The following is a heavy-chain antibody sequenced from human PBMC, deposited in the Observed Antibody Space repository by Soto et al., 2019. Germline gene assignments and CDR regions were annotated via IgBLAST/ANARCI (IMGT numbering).Heavy chain of an antibody. CDR2: ISGSGGST. CDR1: GFTFSSYA. Sequence: EVQLLESGGGLVQPGGSLRFSCAASGFTFSSYAMSWVRQAPGKGLEWVSAISGSGGSTYYADSVKGRFTISRDNSKNTLYLQMNSLRAEDTAVYYCANDPRLRVYGMDVWGQGTTVTVSS. D-gene: IGHD2-15*01. V-gene: IGHV3-23*01. CDR3: ANDPRLRVYGMDV. J-gene: IGHJ6*02.